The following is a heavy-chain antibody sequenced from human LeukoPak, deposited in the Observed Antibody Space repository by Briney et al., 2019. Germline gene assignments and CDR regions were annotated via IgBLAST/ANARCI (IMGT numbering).Heavy chain of an antibody. CDR2: MNPNSGKT. CDR3: AKESLYP. D-gene: IGHD3-16*01. CDR1: GYTFRTYD. J-gene: IGHJ5*02. Sequence: GASVKVSCKASGYTFRTYDINWVRQATGQGLEWMGYMNPNSGKTVYAQNFLGRITISVDTSINTAYMELSNLRSEDTAVYYCAKESLYPWGQGTLVTVSS. V-gene: IGHV1-8*03.